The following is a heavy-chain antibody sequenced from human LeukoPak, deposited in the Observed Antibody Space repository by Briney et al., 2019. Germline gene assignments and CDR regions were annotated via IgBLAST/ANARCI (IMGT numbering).Heavy chain of an antibody. D-gene: IGHD3-3*01. CDR2: IYHSGST. V-gene: IGHV4-30-2*01. Sequence: TLSLTCAVSGGSIISGGYSWSWIRQPPGQGLEWIGYIYHSGSTNYNPSLKSRVTISVDTSKNQFSLKLSSVTAADTAVYYCARGNYDFWSGYQSPYYYYGMDVWGQGTTVTVSS. J-gene: IGHJ6*02. CDR3: ARGNYDFWSGYQSPYYYYGMDV. CDR1: GGSIISGGYS.